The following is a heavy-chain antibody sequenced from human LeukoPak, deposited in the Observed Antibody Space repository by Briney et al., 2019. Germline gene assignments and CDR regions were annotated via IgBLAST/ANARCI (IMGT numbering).Heavy chain of an antibody. Sequence: GGSLRLSCAASGFTFSSYAIHWVRQAPGKGLEWVAVISFDGTDAFYADSVKGRFTISRGNSKNTLYLQMNSLRADDTAVYYCARAVGATTGAFTEFDYWGQGTLVTVSS. CDR3: ARAVGATTGAFTEFDY. CDR2: ISFDGTDA. J-gene: IGHJ4*02. D-gene: IGHD1-26*01. CDR1: GFTFSSYA. V-gene: IGHV3-30*04.